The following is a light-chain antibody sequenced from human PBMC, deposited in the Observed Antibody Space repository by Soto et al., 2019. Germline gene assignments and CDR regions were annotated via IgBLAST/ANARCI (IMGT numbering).Light chain of an antibody. CDR3: QQYNDWFSIS. J-gene: IGKJ5*01. CDR2: AAS. Sequence: DIQMTPSPSSVSASVGDRVTITCRASQDISGWLAWFQQKPGKAPNLLIYAASILQSGVPSRFSGSGSGTDFTLTIGSLQSEDFAVYYCQQYNDWFSISFGQGTRLEIK. V-gene: IGKV1-12*01. CDR1: QDISGW.